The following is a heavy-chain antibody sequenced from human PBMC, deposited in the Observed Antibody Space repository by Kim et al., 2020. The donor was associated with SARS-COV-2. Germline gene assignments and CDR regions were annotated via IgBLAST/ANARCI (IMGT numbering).Heavy chain of an antibody. V-gene: IGHV3-11*03. J-gene: IGHJ4*01. CDR3: RRGASGCTTCYYFDS. D-gene: IGHD1-26*01. CDR2: ISISGSYT. CDR1: GFTFNDYY. Sequence: GGSLRLSCAASGFTFNDYYMTWIRQAPGKGLEWISYISISGSYTKYADSVKGRFTISGDNAKNSLYLKMNSLRAEDTAGYYLRRGASGCTTCYYFDSWG.